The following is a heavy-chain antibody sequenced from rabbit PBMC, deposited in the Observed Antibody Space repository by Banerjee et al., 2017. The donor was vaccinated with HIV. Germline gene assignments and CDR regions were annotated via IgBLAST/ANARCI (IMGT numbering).Heavy chain of an antibody. D-gene: IGHD4-1*01. V-gene: IGHV1S45*01. CDR2: IYVGSSGST. Sequence: QEQLEESGGDLVKPEGSLTLTCTASGFTISSSYYMCWVRQAPGKGLEWIACIYVGSSGSTYYASWAKGRFTISKTSSTTVTLQMTSLTVADTATYLCARDLAGVIGWNFNLWGQGTLVTVS. J-gene: IGHJ4*01. CDR1: GFTISSSYY. CDR3: ARDLAGVIGWNFNL.